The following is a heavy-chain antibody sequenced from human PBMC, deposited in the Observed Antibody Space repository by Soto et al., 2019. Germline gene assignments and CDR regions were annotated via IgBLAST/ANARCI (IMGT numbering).Heavy chain of an antibody. D-gene: IGHD3-10*01. Sequence: QVQLVQSGAEVKKPGSSVKVSCKASGGTFSSYAISWVRQAPGQGLEWMGGIIPIFGTANYAQKFQGRVTITADESTSTAYMELSSLRSEDTAVYYCARDRGEVRGVIRPSYYYYGMDVWGQGTTVTVSS. J-gene: IGHJ6*02. V-gene: IGHV1-69*01. CDR1: GGTFSSYA. CDR2: IIPIFGTA. CDR3: ARDRGEVRGVIRPSYYYYGMDV.